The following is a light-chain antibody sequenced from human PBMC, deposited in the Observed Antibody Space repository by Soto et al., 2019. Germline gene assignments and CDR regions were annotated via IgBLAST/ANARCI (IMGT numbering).Light chain of an antibody. CDR2: GAS. CDR3: QQYSSWSPIT. Sequence: EIVLTQSPVTLSLSPGERATLSCRASQSINNYLAWYQQKPGQSPRLLIYGASTRATGIPARFSGSGSGTEFTLTISSLQSEDFAVYYCQQYSSWSPITFGQGTRLEIK. V-gene: IGKV3-15*01. CDR1: QSINNY. J-gene: IGKJ5*01.